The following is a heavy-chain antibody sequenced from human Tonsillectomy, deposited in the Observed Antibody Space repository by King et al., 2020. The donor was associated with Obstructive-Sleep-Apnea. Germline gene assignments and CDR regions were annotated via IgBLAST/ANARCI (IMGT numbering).Heavy chain of an antibody. J-gene: IGHJ4*02. D-gene: IGHD3-10*01. CDR2: ISNSGSAV. CDR3: AIRYYASARD. V-gene: IGHV3-11*01. Sequence: VQLVESGGDLVKPGGSLTLSCVASGFTFSDYDMSWVRQAPGKGLEWVSYISNSGSAVYYADSVNGRFTISRDNAENTVYLQMDSLRPQDTAVYYCAIRYYASARDWGQGTLVTVTS. CDR1: GFTFSDYD.